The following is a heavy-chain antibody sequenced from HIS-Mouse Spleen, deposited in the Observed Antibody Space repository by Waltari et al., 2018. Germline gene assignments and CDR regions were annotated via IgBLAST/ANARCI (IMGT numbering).Heavy chain of an antibody. CDR3: AREIPYSSSWYDWYFDL. V-gene: IGHV4-39*07. CDR1: GGSISSISYY. J-gene: IGHJ2*01. D-gene: IGHD6-13*01. CDR2: IYYSGST. Sequence: QLQLQASGPGLVKPSETLSLTCTVSGGSISSISYYWRWIRHPPGKGREWIGSIYYSGSTYYNPSLKSRVTISVDTSKNQFSLKLSSVTAADTAVYYCAREIPYSSSWYDWYFDLWGRGTLVTVSS.